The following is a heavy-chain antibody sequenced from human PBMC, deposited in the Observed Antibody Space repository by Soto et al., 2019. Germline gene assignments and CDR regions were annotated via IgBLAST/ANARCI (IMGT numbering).Heavy chain of an antibody. J-gene: IGHJ5*02. D-gene: IGHD3-9*01. V-gene: IGHV4-34*01. Sequence: SETLSLTCAVYGGSFSGYYWSWIRQPPGKGLEWIGEINHSGSTNYNPSLKSRVTISVDTSKNQFSLKLSSVTAADTAVYYCARLDILTGYYPSISTPNRFDPWGQGTLVTVSS. CDR1: GGSFSGYY. CDR2: INHSGST. CDR3: ARLDILTGYYPSISTPNRFDP.